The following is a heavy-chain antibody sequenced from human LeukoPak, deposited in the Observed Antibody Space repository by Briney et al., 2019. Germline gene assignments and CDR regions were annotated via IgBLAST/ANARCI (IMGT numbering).Heavy chain of an antibody. J-gene: IGHJ3*02. V-gene: IGHV1-69*13. CDR1: GGTFDTYI. D-gene: IGHD2-2*01. CDR3: ARDFVVVPAAGDAFDI. CDR2: IIPMFGTT. Sequence: SVKVSCKASGGTFDTYIIAWVRQAPEQGLEWMGRIIPMFGTTIYAQKFQGRVTITADESTSTAYMELSSLRSEDTAVYYCARDFVVVPAAGDAFDIWGQGTMVTVSS.